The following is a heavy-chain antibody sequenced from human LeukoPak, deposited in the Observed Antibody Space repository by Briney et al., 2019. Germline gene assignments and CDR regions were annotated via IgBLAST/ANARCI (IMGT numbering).Heavy chain of an antibody. D-gene: IGHD1-26*01. CDR2: IGSSGTT. Sequence: PGGSLRLSCAASGFTFSTYAMNWVRQTQGRGLEWVSVIGSSGTTYYRDSVRGRFTISRDNSENTVYLQMNSLRAEDTAVYYCAKRPVGEARHEAFDIWGQRTVVTVSS. V-gene: IGHV3-23*05. CDR3: AKRPVGEARHEAFDI. J-gene: IGHJ3*02. CDR1: GFTFSTYA.